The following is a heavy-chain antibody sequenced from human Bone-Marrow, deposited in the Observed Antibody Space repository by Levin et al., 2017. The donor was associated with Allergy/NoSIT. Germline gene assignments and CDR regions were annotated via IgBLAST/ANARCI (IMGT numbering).Heavy chain of an antibody. J-gene: IGHJ6*02. D-gene: IGHD3-3*01. CDR3: ERMYDSGYGMDV. Sequence: KISCKASGGTFSTYEITWVRRAPGEGLEWMGGITPVFGTQKDAKKFQDRVTITVDGSMTTVDMELRSLRPDDTAVYYCERMYDSGYGMDVWGQGTTVTVSS. CDR1: GGTFSTYE. V-gene: IGHV1-69*01. CDR2: ITPVFGTQ.